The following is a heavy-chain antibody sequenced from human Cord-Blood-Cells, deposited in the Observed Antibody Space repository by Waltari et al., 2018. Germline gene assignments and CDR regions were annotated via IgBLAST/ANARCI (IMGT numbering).Heavy chain of an antibody. CDR1: GYTFTSYA. CDR2: INAGNGNT. CDR3: ARDGPYYDFWSGYHYYYGMDV. D-gene: IGHD3-3*01. V-gene: IGHV1-3*01. J-gene: IGHJ6*02. Sequence: QVQLVQSGAEVQKPGASVKVSCKASGYTFTSYALHWVRQAPVQRLEWMGWINAGNGNTKYSQKFQGRVTITRDTSASTAYMELSSLRSEDTAVYYCARDGPYYDFWSGYHYYYGMDVWGQGTTVTVSS.